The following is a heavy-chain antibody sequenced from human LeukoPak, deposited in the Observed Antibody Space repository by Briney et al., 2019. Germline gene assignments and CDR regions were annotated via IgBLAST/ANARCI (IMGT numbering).Heavy chain of an antibody. D-gene: IGHD7-27*01. V-gene: IGHV3-7*01. Sequence: GGSLRLSCAASGFTFSTYWMSWVRQVPGKGLEWVANIKQDGSERYYVDSVKGRFTISRDNAKNSLYLQMNSLRAEDTAVYYCARRAVNWGSAFDIWGQGTMVTVSS. J-gene: IGHJ3*02. CDR3: ARRAVNWGSAFDI. CDR1: GFTFSTYW. CDR2: IKQDGSER.